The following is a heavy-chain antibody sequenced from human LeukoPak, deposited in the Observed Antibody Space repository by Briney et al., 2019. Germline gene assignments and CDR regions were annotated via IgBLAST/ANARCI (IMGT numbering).Heavy chain of an antibody. D-gene: IGHD2-2*01. J-gene: IGHJ4*02. CDR1: GYTFSNFG. CDR2: ISGDNDNP. Sequence: ASVKVSCKTSGYTFSNFGISWVRQAPGQGLEWMGWISGDNDNPNYGQKFQGRFTVTTDSSTSTAYMELRNLRSDDTAVYYCARDGTSTDDYWGQGTLVTVSS. V-gene: IGHV1-18*01. CDR3: ARDGTSTDDY.